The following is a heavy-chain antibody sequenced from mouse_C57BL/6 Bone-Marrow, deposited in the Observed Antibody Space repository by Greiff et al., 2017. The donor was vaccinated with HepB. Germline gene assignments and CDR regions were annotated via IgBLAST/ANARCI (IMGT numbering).Heavy chain of an antibody. CDR2: ILTSFGRT. V-gene: IGHV15-2*01. J-gene: IGHJ1*03. CDR1: DSDVFPIAY. Sequence: QVQLQQSGSELRSPGSSVKLSCKDFDSDVFPIAYMSWVRQKPGHGCEWFGVILTSFGRTINGAKFEDKATLEADTLSNTAYFELNSLTSEYSAIYYCARGTTGVGGYFDVWGTGTTVTVSS. D-gene: IGHD1-1*01. CDR3: ARGTTGVGGYFDV.